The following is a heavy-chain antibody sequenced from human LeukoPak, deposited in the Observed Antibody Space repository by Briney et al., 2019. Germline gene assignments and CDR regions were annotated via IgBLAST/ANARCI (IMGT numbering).Heavy chain of an antibody. CDR1: GGSISSYY. Sequence: SETLSLTCTVSGGSISSYYWSWIRQPPGKGLEWIGYIYYSGSTNYNPSLKSRVTISVDTSKNQFSLKLSSVTAADTAVYYCARGERGYSYGTFDYWGQGTLVTVSS. V-gene: IGHV4-59*01. CDR3: ARGERGYSYGTFDY. D-gene: IGHD5-18*01. J-gene: IGHJ4*02. CDR2: IYYSGST.